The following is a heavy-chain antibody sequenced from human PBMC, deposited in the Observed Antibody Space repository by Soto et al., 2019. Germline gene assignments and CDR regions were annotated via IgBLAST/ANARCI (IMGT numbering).Heavy chain of an antibody. Sequence: GGSLRLSCVASGFDISDYDMHWVRQATGKGLEWVSGIGTAGDTHYLGSVKGRFTISRENAKNSLHLQMNSLRAGDTAVYFCASGRATVTTIFDYGGQGTLVTVSS. CDR2: IGTAGDT. CDR1: GFDISDYD. CDR3: ASGRATVTTIFDY. D-gene: IGHD4-17*01. J-gene: IGHJ4*02. V-gene: IGHV3-13*01.